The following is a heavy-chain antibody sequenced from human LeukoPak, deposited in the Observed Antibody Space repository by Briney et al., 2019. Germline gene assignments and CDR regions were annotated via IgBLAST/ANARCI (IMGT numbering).Heavy chain of an antibody. CDR2: IYYSGST. Sequence: SETLSLTCTVSGGSISSSSYYWGWIRQPPRKGLEWIGSIYYSGSTYYNPSLKSRVTISVDTSKNQFSLKLSSVTAADTAVYYCARHAAPYSSTTSFDYWGQGTLVTVSS. D-gene: IGHD2-2*01. J-gene: IGHJ4*02. CDR1: GGSISSSSYY. CDR3: ARHAAPYSSTTSFDY. V-gene: IGHV4-39*01.